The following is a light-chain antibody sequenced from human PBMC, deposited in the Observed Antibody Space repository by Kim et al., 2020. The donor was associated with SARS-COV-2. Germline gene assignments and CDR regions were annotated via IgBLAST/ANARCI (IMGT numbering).Light chain of an antibody. Sequence: VSPGQTASIACSGDKLGDKYACWYQQKPGQSPVLVMYQDNKRPSGIPERFSGSNSGNTATLTISGTQAMDEADYYCQAWDSSTGVFGGGTQLTVL. CDR1: KLGDKY. V-gene: IGLV3-1*01. J-gene: IGLJ2*01. CDR3: QAWDSSTGV. CDR2: QDN.